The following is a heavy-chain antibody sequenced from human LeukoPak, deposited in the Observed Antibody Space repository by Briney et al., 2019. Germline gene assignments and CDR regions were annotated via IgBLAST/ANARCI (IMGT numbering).Heavy chain of an antibody. Sequence: SETLPLTCTVSGGSISSSSYYWGWIRQPPGKGLEWIGSIYYSGSTYYNPSLKSRVTISVDTSKNQFSLKLSSVTAADTAVYYCARGFERGWRNDGYYFDYWGQGTLVTVSS. CDR3: ARGFERGWRNDGYYFDY. CDR1: GGSISSSSYY. V-gene: IGHV4-39*07. CDR2: IYYSGST. D-gene: IGHD2-15*01. J-gene: IGHJ4*02.